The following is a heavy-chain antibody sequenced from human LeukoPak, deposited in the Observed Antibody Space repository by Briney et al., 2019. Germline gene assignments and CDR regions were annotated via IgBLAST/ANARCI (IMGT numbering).Heavy chain of an antibody. CDR3: ARVHRSEGIAAAGTGAFDI. Sequence: ASVKVSCKASGYTFTSYYMHWVRQAPGQGLEWMGIINPSGGSTSYAQKFQGRVTMTRDTSTSTVYMELSSLRSEDTAVYYWARVHRSEGIAAAGTGAFDIWGQGTMVTVSS. D-gene: IGHD6-13*01. CDR2: INPSGGST. V-gene: IGHV1-46*01. CDR1: GYTFTSYY. J-gene: IGHJ3*02.